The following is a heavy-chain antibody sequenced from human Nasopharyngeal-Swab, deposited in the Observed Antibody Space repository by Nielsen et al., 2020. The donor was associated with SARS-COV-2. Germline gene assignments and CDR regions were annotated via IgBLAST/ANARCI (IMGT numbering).Heavy chain of an antibody. J-gene: IGHJ6*02. CDR1: GYTFTSYY. CDR3: ARDRLRLRDYITMVRGVVPYGMDV. CDR2: INPSGGST. Sequence: GESLKISCKASGYTFTSYYMHWVRQAPGQGLEWMGIINPSGGSTSYAQKFQGRVTMTRDTSTSTVYMELSSLRSEDTAVYYCARDRLRLRDYITMVRGVVPYGMDVWGQGTTVTASS. V-gene: IGHV1-46*01. D-gene: IGHD3-10*01.